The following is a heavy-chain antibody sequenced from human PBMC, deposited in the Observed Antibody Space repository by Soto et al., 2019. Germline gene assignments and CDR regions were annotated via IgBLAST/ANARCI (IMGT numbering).Heavy chain of an antibody. D-gene: IGHD6-19*01. J-gene: IGHJ4*02. CDR3: ARGPRQWLVRTEFDY. CDR2: MNPNSGNT. V-gene: IGHV1-8*01. CDR1: GYTFTSYD. Sequence: ASVKVSCKASGYTFTSYDINWVRQATGQGLEWMGWMNPNSGNTSYAQKFQGRVTMTRNTSISTAYMELSSLRSEDTAVYYCARGPRQWLVRTEFDYWGQGTLVTVSS.